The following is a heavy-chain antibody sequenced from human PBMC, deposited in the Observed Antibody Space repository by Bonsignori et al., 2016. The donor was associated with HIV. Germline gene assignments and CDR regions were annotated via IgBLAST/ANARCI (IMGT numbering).Heavy chain of an antibody. Sequence: VRQAPGKGLEWVAVISYDGSNKYYADSVKGRFTISRDNSKNTLYLQMNSLRAEDTAVYYCARGRGSTLDYWGQGTLVTVSS. CDR3: ARGRGSTLDY. V-gene: IGHV3-30-3*01. J-gene: IGHJ4*02. CDR2: ISYDGSNK. D-gene: IGHD3-16*01.